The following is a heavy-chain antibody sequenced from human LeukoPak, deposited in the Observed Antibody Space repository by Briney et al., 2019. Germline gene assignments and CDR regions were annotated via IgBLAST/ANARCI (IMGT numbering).Heavy chain of an antibody. Sequence: GGALRLSCAASGFTVSSNYMNWVRQAPGEGLEWVSVIYSGGSTYYADSVKGRFTISRDNSKNTLYLQMNSLRAEDTAVYYCARGRIAVAGPFYYWVQGTLVTVSS. CDR2: IYSGGST. CDR3: ARGRIAVAGPFYY. D-gene: IGHD6-19*01. V-gene: IGHV3-53*01. J-gene: IGHJ4*02. CDR1: GFTVSSNY.